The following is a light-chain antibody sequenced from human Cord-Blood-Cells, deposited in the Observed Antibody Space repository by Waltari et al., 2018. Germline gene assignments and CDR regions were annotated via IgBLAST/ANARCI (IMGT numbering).Light chain of an antibody. V-gene: IGLV2-23*01. Sequence: QSALTQPASVYGSPGQSITISCTRTSSDVGSYNLVSWYQQHPGKAPKLMIYEGSKRPSGVSNRFSGSKSGNTASLTISGLQAEDEADYYCCSYAGSSTWVFGGGTKLTVL. CDR3: CSYAGSSTWV. J-gene: IGLJ3*02. CDR1: SSDVGSYNL. CDR2: EGS.